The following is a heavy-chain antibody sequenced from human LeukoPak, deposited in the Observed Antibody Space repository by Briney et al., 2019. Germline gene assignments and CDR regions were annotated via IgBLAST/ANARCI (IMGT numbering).Heavy chain of an antibody. CDR2: IKQDGSEK. V-gene: IGHV3-7*01. CDR3: ARDKIVGATALDY. Sequence: GGSLRLSCAASGFTFSDYYMIWIRQAPGKGLEWVANIKQDGSEKYYVDSVKGRFTISRDNAKNSLYLEMNSLRAEDAGVYYCARDKIVGATALDYWGQGTLVTVSP. CDR1: GFTFSDYY. J-gene: IGHJ4*02. D-gene: IGHD1-26*01.